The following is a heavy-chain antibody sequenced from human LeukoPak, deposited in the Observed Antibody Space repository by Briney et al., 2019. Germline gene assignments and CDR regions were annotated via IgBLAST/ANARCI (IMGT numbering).Heavy chain of an antibody. CDR2: IYHSGST. D-gene: IGHD2-15*01. Sequence: SQTLSLTCTVSGGSISSGGYYWSWIRQPPGKGLEWIGYIYHSGSTYYNPSLKSQVTMSIDTSKSQFSLKLISVTAADTAVYYCARDVQSSGGYNWFDPWGQGTLVTVSS. J-gene: IGHJ5*02. CDR1: GGSISSGGYY. CDR3: ARDVQSSGGYNWFDP. V-gene: IGHV4-30-2*01.